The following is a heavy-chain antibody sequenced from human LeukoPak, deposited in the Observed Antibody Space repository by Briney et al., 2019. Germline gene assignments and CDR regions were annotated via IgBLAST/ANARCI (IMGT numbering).Heavy chain of an antibody. CDR2: IYHSGST. J-gene: IGHJ5*02. Sequence: NPSETLSLTCAVSGGSISSNNWWSWLRQPPGRGLEWIGSIYHSGSTYYNPSLKSRVTISVDTSKNQFSLKLSSVTAADTAVYYCAREGEDDYVIFSWGQGTLVTVSS. D-gene: IGHD3-16*01. V-gene: IGHV4-4*02. CDR1: GGSISSNNW. CDR3: AREGEDDYVIFS.